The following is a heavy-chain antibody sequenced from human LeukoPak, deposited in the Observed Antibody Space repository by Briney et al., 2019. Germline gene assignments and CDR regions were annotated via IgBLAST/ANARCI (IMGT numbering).Heavy chain of an antibody. V-gene: IGHV3-30-3*01. CDR2: ISYDGSNK. J-gene: IGHJ3*02. CDR3: ARGTGFNVAFDI. CDR1: GFTFSSYA. Sequence: GGSLRLSCAASGFTFSSYAMHWVRQAPGKGLEWVAVISYDGSNKYYADSVKGRFTISRDNSKNTLYLQMNSLRAEDTAVYYCARGTGFNVAFDIWGQGTMVTVSS. D-gene: IGHD1/OR15-1a*01.